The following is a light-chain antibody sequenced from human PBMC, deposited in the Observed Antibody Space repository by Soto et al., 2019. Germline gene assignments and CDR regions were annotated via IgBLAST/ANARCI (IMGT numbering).Light chain of an antibody. CDR2: DAS. Sequence: QSPSNESKTAGRGHTLACGASQTVINKIAWFQQENGQAPRFPIYDASTRATGIPARFSGSSYGTEFILTISSLQSEDFAVYYCQQYSDWQWTFGQGTKVDIK. CDR1: QTVINK. CDR3: QQYSDWQWT. J-gene: IGKJ1*01. V-gene: IGKV3-15*01.